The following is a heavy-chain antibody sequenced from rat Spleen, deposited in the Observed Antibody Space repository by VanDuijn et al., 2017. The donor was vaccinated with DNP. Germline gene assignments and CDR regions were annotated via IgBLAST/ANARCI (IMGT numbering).Heavy chain of an antibody. CDR3: ARHGEVPTRYAMDA. J-gene: IGHJ4*01. CDR2: ISRSGDT. D-gene: IGHD2-1*01. Sequence: EVQLVESGGGLVQPGRSMKLSCAASGFAFSNSDMAWVRQAPTKGLEWVASISRSGDTYYRDSVKGRFTISRDNAKSTLYLQMDSLRSEETATYYCARHGEVPTRYAMDAWGQGTSVTVSS. CDR1: GFAFSNSD. V-gene: IGHV5S11*01.